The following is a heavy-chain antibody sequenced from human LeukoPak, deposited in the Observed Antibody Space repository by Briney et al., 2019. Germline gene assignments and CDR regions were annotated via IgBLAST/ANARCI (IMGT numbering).Heavy chain of an antibody. J-gene: IGHJ4*02. D-gene: IGHD6-13*01. CDR3: ARDVGVAAAGPWYYFDY. CDR1: GFTFSSYA. Sequence: GGSLRLSCAASGFTFSSYAMHWVRQAPGKGLEWVAVISYDGSNKYYADSVKGRFTISRDNSKNTLYLQMNSLRAEDTAAYYCARDVGVAAAGPWYYFDYWGQGTLVTVSS. CDR2: ISYDGSNK. V-gene: IGHV3-30-3*01.